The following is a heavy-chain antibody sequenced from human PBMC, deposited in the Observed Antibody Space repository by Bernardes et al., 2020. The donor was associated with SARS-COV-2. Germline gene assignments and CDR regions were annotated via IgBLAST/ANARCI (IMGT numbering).Heavy chain of an antibody. CDR1: GFTFSSYG. CDR3: AKPNSGSYWSAFGI. D-gene: IGHD1-26*01. V-gene: IGHV3-30*18. J-gene: IGHJ3*02. Sequence: VGSLSLSCAASGFTFSSYGMYWVRQAPGKGLEWVAVISYDGSNKYYADSVKGRFTISRDNAKNTLYLQMNSLRAEDTAVYYCAKPNSGSYWSAFGIWGDGTMVTVSS. CDR2: ISYDGSNK.